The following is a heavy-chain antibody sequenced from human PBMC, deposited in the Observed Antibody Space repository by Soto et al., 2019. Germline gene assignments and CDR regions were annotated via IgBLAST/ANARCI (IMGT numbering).Heavy chain of an antibody. D-gene: IGHD3-22*01. J-gene: IGHJ6*02. V-gene: IGHV3-73*01. CDR3: TRPIYDSSGYYEEHYYGMDV. CDR2: IRSKANSYAT. CDR1: GFTFSGSA. Sequence: GGSLRLSCAASGFTFSGSAMHWVRQASGKGLEWVGRIRSKANSYATAYAASVKGRFTISRDDSKNTAYLQMNSLKTEDTAVYYCTRPIYDSSGYYEEHYYGMDVWGQGTTVTVSS.